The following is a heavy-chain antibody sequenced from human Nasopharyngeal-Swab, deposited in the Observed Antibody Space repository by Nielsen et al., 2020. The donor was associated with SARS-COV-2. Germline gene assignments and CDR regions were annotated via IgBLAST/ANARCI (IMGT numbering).Heavy chain of an antibody. CDR1: GYTFTSYY. Sequence: ASVKVSCKASGYTFTSYYMHWVRQAPGQGLEWMGIINPSGGSTSSAQKFQGRVTMTRDTSTSTVYMELSSLRSEDTAVYYCASPHNWGDAFDIWGQGTMVTVSS. V-gene: IGHV1-46*01. CDR3: ASPHNWGDAFDI. CDR2: INPSGGST. D-gene: IGHD7-27*01. J-gene: IGHJ3*02.